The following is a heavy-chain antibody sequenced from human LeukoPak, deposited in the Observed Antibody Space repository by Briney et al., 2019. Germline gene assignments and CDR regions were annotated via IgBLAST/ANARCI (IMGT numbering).Heavy chain of an antibody. D-gene: IGHD4-17*01. Sequence: PGGSLGLSCSASGFDLSPYTMNWVRQAPGKGLEWVASISSTSTYMYYGDSLKGRFTISRDNAKNTLYLQLDSLRAEDTATYYCARRVTTFLSWGQGTLVIVSS. J-gene: IGHJ4*02. CDR2: ISSTSTYM. CDR1: GFDLSPYT. CDR3: ARRVTTFLS. V-gene: IGHV3-21*01.